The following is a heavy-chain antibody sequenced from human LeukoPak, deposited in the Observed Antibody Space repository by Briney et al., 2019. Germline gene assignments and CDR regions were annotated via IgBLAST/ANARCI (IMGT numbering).Heavy chain of an antibody. CDR3: AKEAIAAAASYYFDY. Sequence: PGGSLRLSCAASGFTFSSYGMHWVRQAPGKGLEWVAFIRYDGSNKYYADSVKGRFTISRDNSKNTLYLQMNSLRAEDTAVYYCAKEAIAAAASYYFDYWGQGTLVTVSS. J-gene: IGHJ4*02. D-gene: IGHD6-13*01. CDR1: GFTFSSYG. V-gene: IGHV3-30*02. CDR2: IRYDGSNK.